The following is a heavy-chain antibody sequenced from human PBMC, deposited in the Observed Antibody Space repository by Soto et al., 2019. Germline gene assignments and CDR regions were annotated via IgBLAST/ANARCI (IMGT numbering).Heavy chain of an antibody. J-gene: IGHJ3*02. D-gene: IGHD3-22*01. CDR2: ISAYNGNT. Sequence: QVQLVQSGAEVKKPGASVKVSCKASGYTFTSYGISWVRQAPGQGLEWMGWISAYNGNTNYAQKLQGRVTMTTDTSXSXXYMELRSLRSDDTAVYYCARSVYYYDSSGSGAFDIWGQGTMVTVSS. CDR3: ARSVYYYDSSGSGAFDI. CDR1: GYTFTSYG. V-gene: IGHV1-18*01.